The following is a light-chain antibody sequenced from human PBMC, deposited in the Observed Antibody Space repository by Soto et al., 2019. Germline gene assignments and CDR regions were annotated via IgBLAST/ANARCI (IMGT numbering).Light chain of an antibody. Sequence: QSALTQPRSVSGSPGQSVTISCTGTSSDVGGYNYVSWYQQHPGKVPKLMIYDVSKRPSGVPDRFSGSKSGNTASLTISGLHAEDESDYYCCSYAGSYTHVFGSGTKLTVL. CDR2: DVS. CDR1: SSDVGGYNY. CDR3: CSYAGSYTHV. V-gene: IGLV2-11*01. J-gene: IGLJ1*01.